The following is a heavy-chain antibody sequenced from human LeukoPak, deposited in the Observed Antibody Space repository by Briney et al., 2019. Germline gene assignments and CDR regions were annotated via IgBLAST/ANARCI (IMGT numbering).Heavy chain of an antibody. J-gene: IGHJ6*02. Sequence: GGSLRLSCAASGFTFSSYDMHWVRQAPGKGLEWLARIKNDGTNKYCVDSVKGRVTISRDNSKNTLFLQMNSLRAEDTAVYYCAKDSSSSNYYYGMDVGGQGTTVTVS. CDR3: AKDSSSSNYYYGMDV. V-gene: IGHV3-30*18. CDR1: GFTFSSYD. CDR2: IKNDGTNK. D-gene: IGHD6-6*01.